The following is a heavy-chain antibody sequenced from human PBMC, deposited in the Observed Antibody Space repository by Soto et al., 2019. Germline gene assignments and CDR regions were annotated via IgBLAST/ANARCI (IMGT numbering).Heavy chain of an antibody. J-gene: IGHJ2*01. CDR2: IVTTADAM. CDR1: VSTVSSHG. V-gene: IGHV3-48*02. Sequence: GWSLRLSCAAAVSTVSSHGMNWVRKAPRKELEWVSYIVTTADAMFYADSVKGRFTISRDNARNSLYMEMNRLRDEDTAVYYCARPGAAYSWYFDLWGRGTLVTVSS. D-gene: IGHD2-15*01. CDR3: ARPGAAYSWYFDL.